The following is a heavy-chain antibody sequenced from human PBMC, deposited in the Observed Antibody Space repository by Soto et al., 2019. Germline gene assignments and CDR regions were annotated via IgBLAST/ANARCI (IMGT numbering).Heavy chain of an antibody. D-gene: IGHD1-26*01. CDR1: GDSVSNKGAT. CDR3: ARDPPDFNSGLDY. CDR2: TYYRSKWNY. V-gene: IGHV6-1*01. J-gene: IGHJ4*02. Sequence: SQTLSLTCAISGDSVSNKGATWNWVRLSPSRGLEWLGRTYYRSKWNYDYAISVRSRISINPDTSKNQFSLQLNSVTPEDTAVYYCARDPPDFNSGLDYWGQGTVVTVSS.